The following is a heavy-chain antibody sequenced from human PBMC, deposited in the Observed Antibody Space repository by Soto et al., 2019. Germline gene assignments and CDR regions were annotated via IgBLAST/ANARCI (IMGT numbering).Heavy chain of an antibody. Sequence: QVQLVQSGAEVKKPGASVKVSCKASGYTFTSYGISWVRQAPGQGLEWMGWISAYNGNTNYAQKLQGRVTITTDTSPSTAYMELRSLRSDDTVVYYYARVRWGGTMVRVVMLFDYWGQGSLVTVSS. J-gene: IGHJ4*02. V-gene: IGHV1-18*01. CDR1: GYTFTSYG. CDR2: ISAYNGNT. D-gene: IGHD3-10*01. CDR3: ARVRWGGTMVRVVMLFDY.